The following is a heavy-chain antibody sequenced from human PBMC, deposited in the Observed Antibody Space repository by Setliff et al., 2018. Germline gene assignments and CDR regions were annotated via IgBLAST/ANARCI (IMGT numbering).Heavy chain of an antibody. V-gene: IGHV1-18*01. J-gene: IGHJ4*02. Sequence: ASVKVSCKASGYTFATYGISWVRQAPGQGLEWMGWISPYNSNTNYAQNFQGRVTMTTDTSTSTAYMELRSLRSGDTAMYYCARDLSTTVMTRSWYYFDYWGQGTLVTVSS. CDR1: GYTFATYG. CDR2: ISPYNSNT. D-gene: IGHD4-17*01. CDR3: ARDLSTTVMTRSWYYFDY.